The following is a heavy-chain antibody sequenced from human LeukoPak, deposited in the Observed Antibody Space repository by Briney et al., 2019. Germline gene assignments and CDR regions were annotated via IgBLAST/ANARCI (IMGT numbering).Heavy chain of an antibody. CDR2: VSGGGTNT. D-gene: IGHD3-10*01. Sequence: AGGSLRLSCAASGFTFSNYAMSWVRQAPGMGLEWVSGVSGGGTNTHYADSVKGRFTISRDNSKNTLHLQMNSLRAEDTAVYYCAKTPYGSGSYYNDYWGQGTLVTVSS. CDR1: GFTFSNYA. CDR3: AKTPYGSGSYYNDY. V-gene: IGHV3-23*01. J-gene: IGHJ4*02.